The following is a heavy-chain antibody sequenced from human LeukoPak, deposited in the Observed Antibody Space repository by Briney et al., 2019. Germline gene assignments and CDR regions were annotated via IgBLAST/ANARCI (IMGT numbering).Heavy chain of an antibody. Sequence: GGSLRLSCAASGFTFNSYAMHWVRQAPGKGLEWAAVISYDGSIKYYADSVKGRFTISRDYSKDTLYLQMNSLRAEDTAVYYCARAQKYSYDAFDIWGQGTMVTVSS. CDR2: ISYDGSIK. D-gene: IGHD4-11*01. J-gene: IGHJ3*02. V-gene: IGHV3-30-3*01. CDR3: ARAQKYSYDAFDI. CDR1: GFTFNSYA.